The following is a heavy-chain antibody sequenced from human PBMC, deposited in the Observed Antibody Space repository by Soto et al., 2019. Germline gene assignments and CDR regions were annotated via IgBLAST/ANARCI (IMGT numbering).Heavy chain of an antibody. Sequence: PSETLSLTCTVSGGSISSYYWSWIRQPPGKGLEWIGYIYYSGSTNYNPSLKSRVTISVDTSKNQFSLKLSSVTAADTAVYYCARLSRYSSGWYVGYWGQGTLVTVSS. V-gene: IGHV4-59*08. D-gene: IGHD6-19*01. CDR3: ARLSRYSSGWYVGY. J-gene: IGHJ4*02. CDR1: GGSISSYY. CDR2: IYYSGST.